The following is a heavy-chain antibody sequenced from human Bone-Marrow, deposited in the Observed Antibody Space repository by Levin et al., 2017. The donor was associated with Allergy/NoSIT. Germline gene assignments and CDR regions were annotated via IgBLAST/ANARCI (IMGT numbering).Heavy chain of an antibody. CDR2: FDPEDGDT. Sequence: GASVKVSCKIPGYSLTELSMHWVRQAPGKGLEWMGGFDPEDGDTIYAQNFQGRVTLTEDTSTDTAYLEVTNLTSADTAVYYCATPTSGYFGGLDFWGQGTLVSVSS. V-gene: IGHV1-24*01. D-gene: IGHD5-12*01. CDR3: ATPTSGYFGGLDF. J-gene: IGHJ4*02. CDR1: GYSLTELS.